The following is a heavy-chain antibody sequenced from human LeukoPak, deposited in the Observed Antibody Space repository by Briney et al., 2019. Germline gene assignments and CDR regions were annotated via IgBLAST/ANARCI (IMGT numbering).Heavy chain of an antibody. CDR1: GYTFTSYG. J-gene: IGHJ6*03. D-gene: IGHD3-10*01. V-gene: IGHV1-18*01. CDR3: ARDGSGSYYNYYYMDV. Sequence: GASVKVSCKASGYTFTSYGIIWVRQAPGQGLEWMGWISAYNGNTNYAQKLQGRVTMTTDTSTSTAYMELRSLRSDDTAVYYCARDGSGSYYNYYYMDVWGKGTTVTISS. CDR2: ISAYNGNT.